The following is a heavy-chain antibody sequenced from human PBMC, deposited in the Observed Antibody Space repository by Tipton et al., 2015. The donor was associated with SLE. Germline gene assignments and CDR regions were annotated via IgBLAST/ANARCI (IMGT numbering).Heavy chain of an antibody. Sequence: QSGPEVKKPGASVKVSCKAYGYTFSGYYMHWVRQAPGQGLEWMGWINPNSGGTNYAQKFQGRVTMTRDTSISIVYMVLSRLKSDDTAVYYCATEIAAVGELRYFHHWGQGTLVTVSS. CDR2: INPNSGGT. CDR3: ATEIAAVGELRYFHH. CDR1: GYTFSGYY. V-gene: IGHV1-2*02. D-gene: IGHD6-13*01. J-gene: IGHJ1*01.